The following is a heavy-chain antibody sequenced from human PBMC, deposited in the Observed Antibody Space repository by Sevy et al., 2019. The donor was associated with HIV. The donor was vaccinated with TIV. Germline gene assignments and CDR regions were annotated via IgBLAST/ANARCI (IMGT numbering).Heavy chain of an antibody. V-gene: IGHV3-23*01. CDR1: GFTFGYFA. CDR3: AKGGGGHYDPDEIGYYFYYYNMDV. D-gene: IGHD3-22*01. Sequence: GSLRLSCEVSGFTFGYFAMSWVRQAPGKGLEWVSGISPNGATSHYAASVRGRFTISRDNSKNRMYLQMNSLRSEDTALYYCAKGGGGHYDPDEIGYYFYYYNMDVWGKGTTVTVSS. CDR2: ISPNGATS. J-gene: IGHJ6*03.